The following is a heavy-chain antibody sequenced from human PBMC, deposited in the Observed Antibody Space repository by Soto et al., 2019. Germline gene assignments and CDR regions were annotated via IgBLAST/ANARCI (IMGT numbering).Heavy chain of an antibody. J-gene: IGHJ4*02. D-gene: IGHD2-15*01. Sequence: ASVKVSCKASGGTFSSYAISWVRQAPGQGLEWMGGIIPIFGTANYAQKFQGRVTITADESTSTAYMELSSLRSEDTAVYYCARGPRYCSGGSCYPYYFDYWGQGTLVTVSS. CDR3: ARGPRYCSGGSCYPYYFDY. CDR2: IIPIFGTA. CDR1: GGTFSSYA. V-gene: IGHV1-69*13.